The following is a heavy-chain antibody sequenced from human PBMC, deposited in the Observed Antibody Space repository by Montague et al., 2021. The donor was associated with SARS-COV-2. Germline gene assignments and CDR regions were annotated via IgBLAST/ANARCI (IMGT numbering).Heavy chain of an antibody. CDR2: IYYSGST. V-gene: IGHV4-59*01. CDR3: ARDTEGYISSWYHDY. CDR1: GGSISSYY. Sequence: SETLSLTSTVSGGSISSYYWSWIRQPPGKGLEWIGYIYYSGSTNYNPSLKSRVTISVDTSKNQFSLKLSSVTAADTAVYYCARDTEGYISSWYHDYWGQGTLVTVSS. J-gene: IGHJ4*02. D-gene: IGHD6-13*01.